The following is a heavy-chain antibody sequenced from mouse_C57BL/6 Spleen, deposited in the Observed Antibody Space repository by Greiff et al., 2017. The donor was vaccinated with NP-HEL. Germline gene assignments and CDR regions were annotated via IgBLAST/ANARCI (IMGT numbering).Heavy chain of an antibody. J-gene: IGHJ4*01. V-gene: IGHV1-18*01. CDR2: INPNNGGT. D-gene: IGHD1-1*01. Sequence: EVQLQQSGPELVKPGASVKIPCKASGYTFTDYNMDWVKQSHGKSLEWIGDINPNNGGTIYNQKFKGKATLTVDKSSSTAYMELRSLTSEDTAVYYCARGEPSYYGRKGYAMDYWGQGTSVTVSS. CDR1: GYTFTDYN. CDR3: ARGEPSYYGRKGYAMDY.